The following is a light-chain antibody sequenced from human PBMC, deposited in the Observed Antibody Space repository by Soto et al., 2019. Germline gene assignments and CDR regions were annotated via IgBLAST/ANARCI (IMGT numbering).Light chain of an antibody. J-gene: IGKJ1*01. CDR2: KAS. Sequence: DIQMTQSPSTLSGSVGDRVTITCRASQTISSWLAWYQQKPGKAPKLLIYKASTLKSGVPSRFSGSGSGTEFTLTIISLQPDDCATYDCQHYNSYSEAFGQGTKVALK. CDR3: QHYNSYSEA. CDR1: QTISSW. V-gene: IGKV1-5*03.